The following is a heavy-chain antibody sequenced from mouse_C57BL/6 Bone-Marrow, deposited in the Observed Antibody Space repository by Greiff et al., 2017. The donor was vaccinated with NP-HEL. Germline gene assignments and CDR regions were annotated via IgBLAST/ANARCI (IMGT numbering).Heavy chain of an antibody. D-gene: IGHD4-1*01. CDR3: TRDWDQGVFDY. CDR1: GFTFSSYA. V-gene: IGHV5-9-1*02. J-gene: IGHJ2*01. Sequence: EVKLQESGEGLVKPGGSLKLSCAASGFTFSSYAMSWVRQTPETRLEWVAYISSGGDYIYYADTVKGRFTISRDNARNTLLLLMSSLKSEDTAMYYCTRDWDQGVFDYWGQGTTLTVSS. CDR2: ISSGGDYI.